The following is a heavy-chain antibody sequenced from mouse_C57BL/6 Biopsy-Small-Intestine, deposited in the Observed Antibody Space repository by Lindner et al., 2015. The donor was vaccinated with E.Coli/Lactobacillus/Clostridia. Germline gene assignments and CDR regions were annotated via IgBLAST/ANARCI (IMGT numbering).Heavy chain of an antibody. CDR2: MSSGGSYS. CDR1: GFTFSSSG. V-gene: IGHV5-6*01. Sequence: VQLQESGGDLVKPGGSLKLSCVASGFTFSSSGMSWVRQTPDKRLEWVASMSSGGSYSSYPDSVKGRFTISSDNAKNTLYLQMSSLKSEDTAMYYCARQKDYYGSTYRYFDVWGTGTTVTVSS. D-gene: IGHD1-1*01. J-gene: IGHJ1*03. CDR3: ARQKDYYGSTYRYFDV.